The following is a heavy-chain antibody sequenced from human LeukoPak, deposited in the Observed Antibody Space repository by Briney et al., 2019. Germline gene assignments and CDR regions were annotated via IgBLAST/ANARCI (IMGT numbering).Heavy chain of an antibody. Sequence: GASVKVSCKASGYTFTSYYMHWVRQAPGQGLEWMGIINPSGGSTSYAQKFQGRVTMTRDMSTSTVYMELSSLRAEDTAVYYCASRGHVGSGTYSPYDYWGQGTLVTVSS. CDR3: ASRGHVGSGTYSPYDY. CDR1: GYTFTSYY. J-gene: IGHJ4*02. CDR2: INPSGGST. D-gene: IGHD3-10*01. V-gene: IGHV1-46*01.